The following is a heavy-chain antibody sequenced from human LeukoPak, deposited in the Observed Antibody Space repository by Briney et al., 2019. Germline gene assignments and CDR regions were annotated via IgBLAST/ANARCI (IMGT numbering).Heavy chain of an antibody. V-gene: IGHV1-8*01. D-gene: IGHD3-22*01. CDR1: GYTFTSYD. CDR2: MNPNSGNA. Sequence: ASVKVSCKASGYTFTSYDINWVRQATGQGLEWMGWMNPNSGNAGYAQKFQGRVTMTRNTSISTAYMELSSLRSEDTAIYYCAREDYYDSGSSDYWGQGTLVTVSS. CDR3: AREDYYDSGSSDY. J-gene: IGHJ4*02.